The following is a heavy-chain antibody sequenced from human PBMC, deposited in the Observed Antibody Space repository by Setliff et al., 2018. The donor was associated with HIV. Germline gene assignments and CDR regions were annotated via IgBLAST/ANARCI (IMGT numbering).Heavy chain of an antibody. CDR2: IYYSGSA. V-gene: IGHV4-39*07. Sequence: SETLSLTCTVSRDSIRNGAYYWGWIRQPPGKGLEWIGSIYYSGSAYYNPSFKSRVTLSVDTSENQFSLRLSSVTAADTAVYYCARDRLTYYFDYWGQGILVTVSS. D-gene: IGHD3-22*01. CDR3: ARDRLTYYFDY. J-gene: IGHJ4*02. CDR1: RDSIRNGAYY.